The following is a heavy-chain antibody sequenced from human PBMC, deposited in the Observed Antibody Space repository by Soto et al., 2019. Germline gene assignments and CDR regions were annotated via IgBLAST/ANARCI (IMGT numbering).Heavy chain of an antibody. D-gene: IGHD1-26*01. CDR1: GGSISSYY. Sequence: SETLSLTCTVSGGSISSYYWSWIRQPPGKGLEWIGYIYYSGSTNYNPSLKSRVTISVDTSKNQFSLKLSSVTAADTAVYYCARGGATYSHPFDYWGQGTLVTVSS. J-gene: IGHJ4*02. CDR2: IYYSGST. CDR3: ARGGATYSHPFDY. V-gene: IGHV4-59*01.